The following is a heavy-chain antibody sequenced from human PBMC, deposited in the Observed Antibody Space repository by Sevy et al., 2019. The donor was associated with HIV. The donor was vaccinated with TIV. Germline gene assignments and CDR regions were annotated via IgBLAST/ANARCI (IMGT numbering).Heavy chain of an antibody. Sequence: ASVKVSCKASGGTFSSYAISWVRQAPGQGLEWMGGIIPIFGTANYAQKFQGRVTITADESTSTAYMELSSLRSEDTAVYYCARVVVVPAATQHHYYYYGMDVWGQGTTVTVSS. CDR3: ARVVVVPAATQHHYYYYGMDV. D-gene: IGHD2-2*01. CDR2: IIPIFGTA. J-gene: IGHJ6*02. V-gene: IGHV1-69*13. CDR1: GGTFSSYA.